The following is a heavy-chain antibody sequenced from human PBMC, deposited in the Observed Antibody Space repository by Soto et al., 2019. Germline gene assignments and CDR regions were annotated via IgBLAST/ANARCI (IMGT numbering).Heavy chain of an antibody. CDR2: IYSGGST. V-gene: IGHV3-66*01. CDR1: GFTVSSNY. J-gene: IGHJ3*02. D-gene: IGHD1-7*01. Sequence: TGGSLRLSCAASGFTVSSNYMSWVRQAPGKGLEWVSVIYSGGSTYYADSVKGRFTISRDNSKNTLYLQMNSLRAEDTAVYYCARAGKLELRTSSDAFDIWGQGTMVTVSS. CDR3: ARAGKLELRTSSDAFDI.